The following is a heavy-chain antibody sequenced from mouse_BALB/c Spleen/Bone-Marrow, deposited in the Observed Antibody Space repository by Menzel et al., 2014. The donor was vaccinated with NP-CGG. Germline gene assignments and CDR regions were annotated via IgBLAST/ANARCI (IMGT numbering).Heavy chain of an antibody. V-gene: IGHV1S81*02. CDR2: INPRSGRT. J-gene: IGHJ4*01. D-gene: IGHD1-1*01. Sequence: QVQLKQSGAELVKPGASVKLSCKASGYTFTSYWMYWVIQRPGQGLEWIGEINPRSGRTNYNEKFKSRATLTVDKSSSTAYMQLSSRTSEDSAVYYCARGLYGAIDYWGEGTSVTVSS. CDR1: GYTFTSYW. CDR3: ARGLYGAIDY.